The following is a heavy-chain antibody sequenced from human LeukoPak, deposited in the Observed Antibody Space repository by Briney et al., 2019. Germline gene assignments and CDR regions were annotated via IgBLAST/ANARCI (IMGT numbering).Heavy chain of an antibody. V-gene: IGHV3-15*01. CDR2: IKSKNVGGTT. Sequence: GGSLRLSCAASGFTFNNAWTNWVRQAPGKGLEWVGRIKSKNVGGTTDYAAPVKGRFTISRDDSKNTVYLQMNSLKIEDTAVYYCTSHAAFDPWGQGTLVTVSS. J-gene: IGHJ5*02. CDR3: TSHAAFDP. CDR1: GFTFNNAW.